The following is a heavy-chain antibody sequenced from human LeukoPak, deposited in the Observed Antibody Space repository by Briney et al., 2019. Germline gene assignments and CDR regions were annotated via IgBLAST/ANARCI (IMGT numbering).Heavy chain of an antibody. J-gene: IGHJ4*01. V-gene: IGHV3-23*01. CDR2: LSGSGITT. D-gene: IGHD6-19*01. CDR1: GFTFSNSA. Sequence: RTGGSLRLSCAASGFTFSNSAMSWVRQAPGKGLEWVSTLSGSGITTYYADSVKGRFTISRDNSKNTLYLQMHSLRAEDTGVYYCGKGIFSRGWRYFDLLGHGTLGTGSS. CDR3: GKGIFSRGWRYFDL.